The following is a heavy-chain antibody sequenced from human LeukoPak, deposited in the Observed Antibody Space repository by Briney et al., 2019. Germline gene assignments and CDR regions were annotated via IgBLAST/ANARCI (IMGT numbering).Heavy chain of an antibody. CDR1: GFTFSSYT. V-gene: IGHV3-30*04. J-gene: IGHJ6*02. Sequence: PGGSLRLSCAASGFTFSSYTMHWVRQTPGKGLEWVAVISYDGSDEYYADSVKGRFTISRDNSKNTLYLHMNSLRAEDTAVYYCARAMDVWGQGTTVTVSS. CDR3: ARAMDV. CDR2: ISYDGSDE.